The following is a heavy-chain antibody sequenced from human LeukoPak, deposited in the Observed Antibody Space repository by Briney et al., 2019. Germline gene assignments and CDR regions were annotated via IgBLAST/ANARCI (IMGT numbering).Heavy chain of an antibody. CDR2: FYYSGTT. D-gene: IGHD3-10*01. J-gene: IGHJ6*03. CDR1: GGSISSGNYY. V-gene: IGHV4-39*01. Sequence: SETLSLTCTVSGGSISSGNYYSGWIRQPPGKGLEWIGTFYYSGTTYYNPSLESRVTISEDTSKNQFSLTLRSVTAADTAVYYCARQISDYYYYYMDVWGKGTTVTVSS. CDR3: ARQISDYYYYYMDV.